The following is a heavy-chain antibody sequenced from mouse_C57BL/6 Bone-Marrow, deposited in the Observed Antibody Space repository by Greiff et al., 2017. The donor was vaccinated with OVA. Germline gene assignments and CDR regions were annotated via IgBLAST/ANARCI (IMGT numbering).Heavy chain of an antibody. V-gene: IGHV1-74*01. CDR1: GYTFTSYW. J-gene: IGHJ2*01. CDR3: AIVYYYGSSYLDY. CDR2: IHPSDSDT. Sequence: QVQLQQPGAELVKPGASVKVSCKASGYTFTSYWMHWVKQRPGQGLEWIGMIHPSDSDTNYNQKFKGKATLTVDYSSSPAYMQLSSLTSEDSAVYYCAIVYYYGSSYLDYWGQGTTLTVSS. D-gene: IGHD1-1*01.